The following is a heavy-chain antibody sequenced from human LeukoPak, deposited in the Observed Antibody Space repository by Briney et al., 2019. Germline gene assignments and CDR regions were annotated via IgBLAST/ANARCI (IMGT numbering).Heavy chain of an antibody. Sequence: SVKVSCKASGGTFSSCAISWVRQAPGQGLEWMGGIIALFGTANYAQKLQGRLTITADESTSTAYMELSSLRSEDTAVYYCARIRDGYNSYFFYGMDVWGQGTTVTVSS. CDR1: GGTFSSCA. CDR2: IIALFGTA. CDR3: ARIRDGYNSYFFYGMDV. J-gene: IGHJ6*02. D-gene: IGHD5-24*01. V-gene: IGHV1-69*13.